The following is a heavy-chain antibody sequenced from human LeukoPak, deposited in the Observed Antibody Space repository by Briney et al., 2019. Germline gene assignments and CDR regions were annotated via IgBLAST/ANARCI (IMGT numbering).Heavy chain of an antibody. CDR3: ARQHCSGGDCYFFD. Sequence: GGSLRLSCAASGFTVSSNYMSWVRQAPGKGLEWVSVLYSGGSTNYADPVQGRFTISRDSSKNTLFLHMNSLRAEDTAVYYCARQHCSGGDCYFFDWGQGTLVTVSS. D-gene: IGHD2-15*01. V-gene: IGHV3-53*01. CDR1: GFTVSSNY. CDR2: LYSGGST. J-gene: IGHJ4*02.